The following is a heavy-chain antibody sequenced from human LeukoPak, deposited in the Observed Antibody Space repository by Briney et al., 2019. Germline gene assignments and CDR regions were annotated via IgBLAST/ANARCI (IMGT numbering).Heavy chain of an antibody. V-gene: IGHV4-39*07. CDR1: GVSISSGSNY. CDR3: AREVTAIFDDAFDI. CDR2: IYSSGNT. Sequence: PSETLSLTCSVSGVSISSGSNYWGWIRQPPGKTLEWIGSIYSSGNTYYNPSLKSRVIILIDTAKNHFSLNLSSVTAADTAVYYCAREVTAIFDDAFDIWGQGTMVTVSS. D-gene: IGHD2-21*02. J-gene: IGHJ3*02.